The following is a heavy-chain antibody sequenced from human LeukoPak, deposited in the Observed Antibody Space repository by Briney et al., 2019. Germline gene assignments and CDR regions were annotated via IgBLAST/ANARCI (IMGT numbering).Heavy chain of an antibody. D-gene: IGHD3-3*01. V-gene: IGHV3-48*01. Sequence: QTGGYLRLSCAASGFTFSSYSMNWVRQAPGKGLEWVSYITSSSSTIYYADSVKGRFTISRDNAKNSLYLQMNSLRAEDTAVYYCARDPPHLHYDFWSGHNWYFDLWGRGTLVTVSS. J-gene: IGHJ2*01. CDR3: ARDPPHLHYDFWSGHNWYFDL. CDR1: GFTFSSYS. CDR2: ITSSSSTI.